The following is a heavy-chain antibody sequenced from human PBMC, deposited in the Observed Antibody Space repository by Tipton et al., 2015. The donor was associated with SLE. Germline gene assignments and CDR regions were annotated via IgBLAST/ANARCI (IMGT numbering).Heavy chain of an antibody. D-gene: IGHD1-26*01. V-gene: IGHV4-39*01. J-gene: IGHJ1*01. Sequence: TLSLTCTVSGASISTSGYCWSWIRQPPGKGLEWIGSICYDGNTNYNPSLKSRVTISVDASRSQFSLKWSSVTATDTAVYYCGRSGGYRIHRWGQGTLVTVSS. CDR1: GASISTSGYC. CDR3: GRSGGYRIHR. CDR2: ICYDGNT.